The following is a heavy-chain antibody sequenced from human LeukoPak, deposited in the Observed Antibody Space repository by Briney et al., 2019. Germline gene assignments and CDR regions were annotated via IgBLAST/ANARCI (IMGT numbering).Heavy chain of an antibody. CDR1: GYSFTSYW. D-gene: IGHD3-22*01. Sequence: GESLKISCKGSGYSFTSYWIGWVRQMHGKGLEWMGIIYPGDSDTRYSPSFQGQVTISADKSISTAYLQWSSLKASDTAMYYCARLRDYYDSSGYHYYFDYWGQGTLVTVSS. V-gene: IGHV5-51*01. CDR3: ARLRDYYDSSGYHYYFDY. CDR2: IYPGDSDT. J-gene: IGHJ4*02.